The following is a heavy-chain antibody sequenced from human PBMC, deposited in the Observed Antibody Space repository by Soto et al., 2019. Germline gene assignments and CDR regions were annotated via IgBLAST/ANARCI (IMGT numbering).Heavy chain of an antibody. D-gene: IGHD1-26*01. CDR1: GFTFNNYG. J-gene: IGHJ4*02. V-gene: IGHV3-33*01. Sequence: GSLRLSCAASGFTFNNYGMHWVRQAPGKGLEWVALIWHDGSNKGYADSVKGRFTISRDNSKNTLNLQMNSLRVEDTAVYYCTRAAIRGELLEYWGQGTQVTVSS. CDR2: IWHDGSNK. CDR3: TRAAIRGELLEY.